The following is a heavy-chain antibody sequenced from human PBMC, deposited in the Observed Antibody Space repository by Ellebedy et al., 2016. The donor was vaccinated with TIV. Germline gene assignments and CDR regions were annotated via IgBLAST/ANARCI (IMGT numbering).Heavy chain of an antibody. D-gene: IGHD3-16*01. J-gene: IGHJ4*02. CDR2: ISGSGGST. CDR3: ARHLWGANYFDY. CDR1: GFTFSSYA. Sequence: GESLKISCAASGFTFSSYAMSWVRQAPGKGLEWVSAISGSGGSTYYADSVKGRFTISRDNSKNTLYLQMNSLRAEDTAVYNCARHLWGANYFDYWGQGTLVTVSS. V-gene: IGHV3-23*01.